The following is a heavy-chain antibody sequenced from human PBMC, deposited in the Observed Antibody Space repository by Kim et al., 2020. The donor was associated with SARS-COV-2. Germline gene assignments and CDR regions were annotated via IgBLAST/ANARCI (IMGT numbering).Heavy chain of an antibody. V-gene: IGHV3-33*01. CDR1: GFTFSSYG. J-gene: IGHJ4*02. D-gene: IGHD2-2*01. CDR3: ARQLGYCISTSCFGFDY. CDR2: IWYDGSNK. Sequence: GGSLRLSCAASGFTFSSYGMHWIRQAPGKGLEWVAVIWYDGSNKYYADSVKGRFTISRDNSKNTLYLQMNSLRAEDTAVYYCARQLGYCISTSCFGFDYWGQGTLVTVSS.